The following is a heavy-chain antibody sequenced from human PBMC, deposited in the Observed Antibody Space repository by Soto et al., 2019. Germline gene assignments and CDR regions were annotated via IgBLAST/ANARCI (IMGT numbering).Heavy chain of an antibody. CDR3: AKDLGTDDFWSAYYTYYYMDV. V-gene: IGHV3-23*01. Sequence: EVQLLESGGGLVQPGGSLRLSFAASGFTFSSYALNWVRQAPGKGLGWASVISGSGDNTNYADPVKGRFTISRDNSKNTLYLQMNSLRAEDTAVYYCAKDLGTDDFWSAYYTYYYMDVWGKGTTVTVSS. CDR2: ISGSGDNT. J-gene: IGHJ6*03. D-gene: IGHD3-3*01. CDR1: GFTFSSYA.